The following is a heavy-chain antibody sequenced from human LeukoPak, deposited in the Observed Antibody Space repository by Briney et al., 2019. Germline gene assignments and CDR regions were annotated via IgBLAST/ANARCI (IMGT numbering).Heavy chain of an antibody. J-gene: IGHJ6*02. CDR3: ARRAPTYSGYDTYYYYYGMDV. V-gene: IGHV4-30-2*01. CDR2: IYHSGST. Sequence: SETLSLTCAVSGGSISSGGYSWSWIRQPPGKGLEWIGYIYHSGSTYYNPSPKSRVTISVDRSKNQFSLKLSSVTAADTAVYYCARRAPTYSGYDTYYYYYGMDVWGQGTTVTVSS. D-gene: IGHD5-12*01. CDR1: GGSISSGGYS.